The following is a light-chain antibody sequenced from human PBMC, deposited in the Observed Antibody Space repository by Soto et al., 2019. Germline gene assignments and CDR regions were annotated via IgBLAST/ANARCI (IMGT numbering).Light chain of an antibody. V-gene: IGLV2-23*02. J-gene: IGLJ1*01. CDR2: EVS. CDR1: SNYNL. CDR3: CSYPGSSILYV. Sequence: QSALTQPASVSGSPGQSITISCTGTSNYNLVSWYQQHPGKAPKLVIYEVSERPSGVSNRFSGSKSGNTAFLTISGLQAEDEADYYCCSYPGSSILYVFGTGTKLTVL.